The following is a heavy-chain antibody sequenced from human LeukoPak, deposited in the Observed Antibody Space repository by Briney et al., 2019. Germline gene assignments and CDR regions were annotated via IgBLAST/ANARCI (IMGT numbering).Heavy chain of an antibody. CDR1: GFTFSSYA. V-gene: IGHV3-23*01. Sequence: SGGSLRLSCAASGFTFSSYAMSWVRQAPGKGLEWVSAISGSGGSTYYADSVKGRLTISRDNSKNTLYLQMNSLRAEDTAVCYCAKGDTRTTVTSWDYWGQGTLVTVSS. CDR2: ISGSGGST. D-gene: IGHD4-17*01. J-gene: IGHJ4*02. CDR3: AKGDTRTTVTSWDY.